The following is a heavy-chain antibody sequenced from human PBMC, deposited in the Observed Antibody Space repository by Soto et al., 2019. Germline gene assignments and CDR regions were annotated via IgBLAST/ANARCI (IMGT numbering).Heavy chain of an antibody. Sequence: SETLSLTCSVSGSSMTTYYWHWIRQAPGKGLEWIGFIYNSGRGSTGSNPSLSSRVTFSIDTSKNQFSLKLGSVTAADTAVYYCSRVRYYGSGSYYYHSYGMDVWGQGTTVTVSS. CDR1: GSSMTTYY. V-gene: IGHV4-59*08. CDR2: IYNSGRGST. J-gene: IGHJ6*02. D-gene: IGHD3-10*01. CDR3: SRVRYYGSGSYYYHSYGMDV.